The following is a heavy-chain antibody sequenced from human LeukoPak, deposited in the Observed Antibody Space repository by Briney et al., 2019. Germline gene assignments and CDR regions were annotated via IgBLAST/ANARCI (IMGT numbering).Heavy chain of an antibody. CDR2: INHSGST. J-gene: IGHJ4*02. CDR1: GGSFSGYY. D-gene: IGHD3-22*01. Sequence: ETLSLTCAVHGGSFSGYYWSWIRQPPGKGLEWIGEINHSGSTNYNPSLKSRVTISVDTSKNQFSLKLSSVTAADTAVYYCARGYYDSSGYPLDWGQGTLVTVSS. V-gene: IGHV4-34*01. CDR3: ARGYYDSSGYPLD.